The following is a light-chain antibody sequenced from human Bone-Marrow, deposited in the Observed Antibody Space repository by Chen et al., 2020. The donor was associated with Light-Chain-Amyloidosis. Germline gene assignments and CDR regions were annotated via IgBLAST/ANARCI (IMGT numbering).Light chain of an antibody. CDR1: GGSIASNY. CDR2: EDN. V-gene: IGLV6-57*03. J-gene: IGLJ3*02. Sequence: NFMLTQPHSASASPGKTVIISCTRSGGSIASNYVQWYQQRPGSAPTTVIYEDNQRPSGVPDRFSGSIDSSSNSASLTISGLKTEDEADYYCQSYDSTNRVFGGGTKLTVL. CDR3: QSYDSTNRV.